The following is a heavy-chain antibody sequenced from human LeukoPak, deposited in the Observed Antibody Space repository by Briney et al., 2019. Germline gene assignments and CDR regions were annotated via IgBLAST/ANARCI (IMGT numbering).Heavy chain of an antibody. J-gene: IGHJ3*02. CDR3: ARDRGAVWYAFDI. CDR1: GGSISSYY. Sequence: SETLSLTCTVSGGSISSYYWNWIRQPAGKGLEWIGRIYTSGSTNYNPSLKSRVTISVDTSKNQFSLRLNSVTAADTAVYYCARDRGAVWYAFDIWGQGTMVTVSS. V-gene: IGHV4-4*07. CDR2: IYTSGST. D-gene: IGHD1-26*01.